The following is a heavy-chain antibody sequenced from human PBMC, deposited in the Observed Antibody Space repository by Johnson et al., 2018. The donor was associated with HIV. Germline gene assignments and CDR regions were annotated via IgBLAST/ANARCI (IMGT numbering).Heavy chain of an antibody. V-gene: IGHV3-53*01. CDR3: ARGPSAYCGGDCPGGAFDI. Sequence: VQLVESGGGLIQPGGSLRLSCAASGFTVSTNYMSWVRQAPGKGLEWVSIIYSGGNTYYADSVKGRFIISRDNFKNTLYLQMNSLRAEDTAVYYCARGPSAYCGGDCPGGAFDIWGQGTTVTVSS. CDR1: GFTVSTNY. J-gene: IGHJ3*02. D-gene: IGHD2-21*02. CDR2: IYSGGNT.